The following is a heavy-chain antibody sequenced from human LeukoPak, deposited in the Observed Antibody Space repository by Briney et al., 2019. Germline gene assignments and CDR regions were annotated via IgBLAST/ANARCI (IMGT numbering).Heavy chain of an antibody. CDR1: GGSISSGGYS. CDR2: IYHSGST. CDR3: ARAKVGAISSFDY. J-gene: IGHJ4*02. Sequence: SQTLSLTCAVSGGSISSGGYSWSWIRQPPGKGLEWIGYIYHSGSTYYNPSLKSRVSISVDKSKNHFSLKLSSVTVADTAVYYCARAKVGAISSFDYWGQGIPVTVSS. V-gene: IGHV4-30-2*01. D-gene: IGHD1-26*01.